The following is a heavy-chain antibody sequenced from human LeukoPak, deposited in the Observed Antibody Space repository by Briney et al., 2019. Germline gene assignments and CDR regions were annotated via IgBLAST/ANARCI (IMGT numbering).Heavy chain of an antibody. Sequence: PGGSLRLSCAASGFTFSSYGMHWVRQAPGKGLEWVAVIWYDGSNKYYADSVKGRFTISRDNSKNTLYLQMNSLRAEDTAVYYCAREGLRNAFDIWGQGTMVTVSS. CDR1: GFTFSSYG. J-gene: IGHJ3*02. CDR3: AREGLRNAFDI. CDR2: IWYDGSNK. V-gene: IGHV3-33*01.